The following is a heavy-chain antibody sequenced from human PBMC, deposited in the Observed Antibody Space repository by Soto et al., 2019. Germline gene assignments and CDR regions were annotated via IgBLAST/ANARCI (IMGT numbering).Heavy chain of an antibody. CDR3: TTDPSDKPLAPALAY. CDR2: IKINTDGGTT. V-gene: IGHV3-15*01. CDR1: GFTFSNAW. J-gene: IGHJ4*02. Sequence: GGSLRLSCAASGFTFSNAWMSWVRQAPGKGLEWVGRIKINTDGGTTDYAAPVKGRFTISRDDSKNTLYLQMNSLKTEDTAVYYCTTDPSDKPLAPALAYWGQGTLVTVSS.